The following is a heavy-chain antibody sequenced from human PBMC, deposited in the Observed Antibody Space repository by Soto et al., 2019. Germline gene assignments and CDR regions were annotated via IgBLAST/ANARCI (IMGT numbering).Heavy chain of an antibody. CDR1: GFTFSSYS. Sequence: PGVSLRVSCAASGFTFSSYSMNWGRQAPGKGLEWVSYISSSSSTIYYADSVKGRFTISRDNAKNSLYLQMDSLRAEDTAVYYCATQITFGGVIGYLDYWGQGTLVTVPQ. V-gene: IGHV3-48*01. CDR2: ISSSSSTI. D-gene: IGHD3-16*02. J-gene: IGHJ4*02. CDR3: ATQITFGGVIGYLDY.